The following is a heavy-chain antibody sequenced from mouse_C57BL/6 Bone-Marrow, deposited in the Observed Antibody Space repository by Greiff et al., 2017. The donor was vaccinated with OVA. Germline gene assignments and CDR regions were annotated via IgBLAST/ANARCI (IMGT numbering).Heavy chain of an antibody. CDR2: IYPGDGDT. CDR1: GYTFTSYW. V-gene: IGHV1-80*01. CDR3: ARERGYSFDY. Sequence: VQLQQPGTELVKPGASVKLSCKASGYTFTSYWMHWVKQRPGKGLEWIGQIYPGDGDTNYNGKFKGKATLTADKSSSTAYMQLSSLTSEDSAVYFCARERGYSFDYWGQGTTLTVSS. J-gene: IGHJ2*01.